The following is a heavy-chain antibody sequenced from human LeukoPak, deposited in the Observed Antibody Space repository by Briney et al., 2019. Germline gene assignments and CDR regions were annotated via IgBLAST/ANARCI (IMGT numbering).Heavy chain of an antibody. D-gene: IGHD4-17*01. CDR2: IKQDGSEK. CDR1: GFTFSSYW. Sequence: QPGGSLRLSCAASGFTFSSYWMSWVRQAPGKGLEWVANIKQDGSEKYYVDSVKGRFTISRDNAKNSLYLQMNSLRAEDTAVYYCARDGLYGDYAPDAFDIWGQGTMVTVSS. J-gene: IGHJ3*02. CDR3: ARDGLYGDYAPDAFDI. V-gene: IGHV3-7*01.